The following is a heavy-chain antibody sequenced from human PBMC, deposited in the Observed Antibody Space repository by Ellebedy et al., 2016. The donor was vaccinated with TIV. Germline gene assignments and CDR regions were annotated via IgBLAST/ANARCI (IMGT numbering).Heavy chain of an antibody. CDR1: GFTFSSYG. J-gene: IGHJ6*02. Sequence: GESLKISCAASGFTFSSYGMHWVRQAPGKGLEWVAVISYDGSNKYYADSVKGRFTISRDNSKNTLYLQMNSLRAEDTAVYYCAKDRTWEPDYYYGMDVWGQGTTVTVSS. V-gene: IGHV3-30*18. CDR2: ISYDGSNK. D-gene: IGHD1-14*01. CDR3: AKDRTWEPDYYYGMDV.